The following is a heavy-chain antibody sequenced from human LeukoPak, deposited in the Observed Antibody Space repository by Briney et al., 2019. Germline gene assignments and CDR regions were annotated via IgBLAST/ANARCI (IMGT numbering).Heavy chain of an antibody. Sequence: ASETLSLTCTVPGGSISSYYRGWIRQPPGKGLEWIAYVHSIGYTNYNPSLKSRVTISMDTSKDQFSLKLISVTAADTAVYYCARHITDSGSAFDLWGRGTLVTVSS. V-gene: IGHV4-59*08. CDR2: VHSIGYT. CDR1: GGSISSYY. CDR3: ARHITDSGSAFDL. D-gene: IGHD3-10*01. J-gene: IGHJ2*01.